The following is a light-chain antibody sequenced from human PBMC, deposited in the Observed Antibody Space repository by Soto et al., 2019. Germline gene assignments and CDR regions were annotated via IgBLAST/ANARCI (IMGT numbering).Light chain of an antibody. CDR1: QSVRSSF. CDR3: QQYSNWPLK. J-gene: IGKJ4*02. V-gene: IGKV3-15*01. Sequence: EIVMTQSPATLSVYPGERATLSCRARQSVRSSFLAWYQQKPGQAPSLLIYGASTRATGIPARFSGSGSGTEFTLTINSLQSEDFAVYYCQQYSNWPLKFGGGTKL. CDR2: GAS.